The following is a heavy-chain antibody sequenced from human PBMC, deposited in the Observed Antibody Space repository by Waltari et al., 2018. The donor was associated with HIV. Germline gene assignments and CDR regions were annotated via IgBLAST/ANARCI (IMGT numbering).Heavy chain of an antibody. J-gene: IGHJ4*02. CDR2: ISREGRSK. D-gene: IGHD2-15*01. CDR3: AREGIVAAPFDF. V-gene: IGHV3-30*01. Sequence: QVQLVESGGGLVQPGGSLRLSCAAAGLIFRAFAIHWVRQAPGKGREGVAVISREGRSKYYSDSVQGRFTISRDNSKNSLHLHMNSLRPKDTAVYYCAREGIVAAPFDFWGLGTLVTVSS. CDR1: GLIFRAFA.